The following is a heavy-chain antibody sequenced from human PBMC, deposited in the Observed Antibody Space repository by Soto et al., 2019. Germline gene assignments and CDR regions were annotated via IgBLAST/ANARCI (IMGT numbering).Heavy chain of an antibody. CDR2: INWNGGST. CDR3: ARAKDCTNGVCYSEGYFDY. D-gene: IGHD2-8*01. J-gene: IGHJ4*02. V-gene: IGHV3-20*01. Sequence: GGSLRLSCAASGFTFDDYGMSWVRQAPGKGLEWVSGINWNGGSTGYADSVKGRFTISRDNAKNSLYLQMNSLRAEDTALYHCARAKDCTNGVCYSEGYFDYWGQGTLVTVSS. CDR1: GFTFDDYG.